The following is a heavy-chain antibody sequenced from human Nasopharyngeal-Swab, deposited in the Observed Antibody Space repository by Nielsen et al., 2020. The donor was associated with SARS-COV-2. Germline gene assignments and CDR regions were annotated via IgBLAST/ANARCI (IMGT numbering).Heavy chain of an antibody. Sequence: SETLSLTCTVSGGSISSSSYYWSWIRQPPGKGLEWIGEINHSGSTNYNPSLKSRVTISVDTSKNQFSLKLSSVTAADTAVYYCARGFGGSDYYYGMDVWGQGTTVTVSS. V-gene: IGHV4-39*07. CDR1: GGSISSSSYY. CDR2: INHSGST. D-gene: IGHD6-25*01. J-gene: IGHJ6*02. CDR3: ARGFGGSDYYYGMDV.